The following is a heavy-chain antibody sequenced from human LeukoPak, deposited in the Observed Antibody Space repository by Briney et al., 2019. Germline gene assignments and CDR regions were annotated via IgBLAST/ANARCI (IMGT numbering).Heavy chain of an antibody. CDR1: GFTFSNYA. CDR3: AKVGYCSGGNCYYFDY. CDR2: ITKSGGTA. Sequence: PGGSLRLSCAASGFTFSNYAMDWVRQAPGKGLEWVSAITKSGGTAFYADSVKGRFTISRDNSRNTLYLQMNSLRAEDTAVYYCAKVGYCSGGNCYYFDYWGQGTLVTVSS. V-gene: IGHV3-23*01. D-gene: IGHD2-15*01. J-gene: IGHJ4*02.